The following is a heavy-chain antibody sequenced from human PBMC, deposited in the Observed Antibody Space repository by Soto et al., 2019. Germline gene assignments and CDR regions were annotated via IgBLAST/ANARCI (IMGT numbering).Heavy chain of an antibody. CDR3: ARDTGGSYDY. J-gene: IGHJ4*02. D-gene: IGHD1-26*01. CDR2: SRNKANSYNT. V-gene: IGHV3-72*01. Sequence: VQLVESGGGLVQPGGSLRLSCAASGFTFSDYYMDWVRQVPGKGLEWVGRSRNKANSYNTEYAASVKGRFSISRDGSKDSMYVQMNSLKTEDTAVYYCARDTGGSYDYWGQGALVTVSS. CDR1: GFTFSDYY.